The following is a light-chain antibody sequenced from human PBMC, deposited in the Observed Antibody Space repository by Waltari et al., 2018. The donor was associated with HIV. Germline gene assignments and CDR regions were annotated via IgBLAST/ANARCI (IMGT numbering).Light chain of an antibody. Sequence: QSAMTQPASVSGPPGPSITISCTEPARAVPPYDYVSWYQQHPGKAPRLMISEVTTRPAGVSNRFSGSKAGNTASLTISGLQAEDEADYYCSSYSSSSTWIFGGGTKLTVL. CDR3: SSYSSSSTWI. V-gene: IGLV2-14*01. CDR1: ARAVPPYDY. CDR2: EVT. J-gene: IGLJ2*01.